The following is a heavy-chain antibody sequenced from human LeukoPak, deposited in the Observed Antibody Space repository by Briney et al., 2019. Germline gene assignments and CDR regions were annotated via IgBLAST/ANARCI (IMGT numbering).Heavy chain of an antibody. V-gene: IGHV3-23*01. CDR1: GFTVSSNY. CDR2: ISGSGGNT. Sequence: GGSLRLSCAASGFTVSSNYMSWVRQAPGKGLEWVSAISGSGGNTYYADSVKGRFTISRDNSKNTLYLQMNSLRAEDAAVYYCARGIASRYGSGSRNWFDPWGQGTLVTVSS. D-gene: IGHD3-10*01. J-gene: IGHJ5*02. CDR3: ARGIASRYGSGSRNWFDP.